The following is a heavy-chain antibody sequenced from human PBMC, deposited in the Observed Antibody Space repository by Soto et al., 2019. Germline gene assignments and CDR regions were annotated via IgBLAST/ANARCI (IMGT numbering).Heavy chain of an antibody. J-gene: IGHJ5*02. Sequence: ASVKVSCKASGYTFSNYGMSWVRQAPGQGLEWMGWISAPSGKTNYAQKFQGRVTLTTDTSTSTAYMELRSLRSDDKAVYFCARAYPIPTATPNNWYDPWGQGTPVTVSS. V-gene: IGHV1-18*01. CDR2: ISAPSGKT. D-gene: IGHD2-2*02. CDR1: GYTFSNYG. CDR3: ARAYPIPTATPNNWYDP.